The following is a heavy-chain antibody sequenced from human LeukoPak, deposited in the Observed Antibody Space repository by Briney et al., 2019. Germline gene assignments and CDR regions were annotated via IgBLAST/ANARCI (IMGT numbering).Heavy chain of an antibody. D-gene: IGHD2-8*01. CDR3: ARESTNGVLFDY. J-gene: IGHJ4*02. Sequence: ASVKVSCKASGYTFTGYYMHWVRQAPGQGLEWMGWINPNSGGTNYAQKFQGRVTMTRDTSISTAYMELSRLRSDDTAVYYCARESTNGVLFDYWGQGTLVTASS. CDR2: INPNSGGT. CDR1: GYTFTGYY. V-gene: IGHV1-2*02.